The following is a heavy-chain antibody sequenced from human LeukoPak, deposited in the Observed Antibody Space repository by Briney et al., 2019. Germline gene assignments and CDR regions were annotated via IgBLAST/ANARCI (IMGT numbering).Heavy chain of an antibody. CDR3: ARGELDGQPVGY. J-gene: IGHJ4*02. D-gene: IGHD6-6*01. CDR2: INHSGST. CDR1: GGSFSGYY. Sequence: PSETLSLTCAVYGGSFSGYYWSWIRQPPGKGLEWIGEINHSGSTNYNPSLKSRVTISVDTSKNQFSLKLSSVTAADTAVYYCARGELDGQPVGYWGQGTLVTVSS. V-gene: IGHV4-34*01.